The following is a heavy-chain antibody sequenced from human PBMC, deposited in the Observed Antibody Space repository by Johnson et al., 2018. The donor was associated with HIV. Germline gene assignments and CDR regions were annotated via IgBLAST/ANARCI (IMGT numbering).Heavy chain of an antibody. CDR3: AKIRTSGTGDAFDI. J-gene: IGHJ3*02. CDR2: ISWISGTI. Sequence: VQLVESGGGLEQPGRSLRLSCEASGFTFDDYAMHWVRQAPGKGLEWVSGISWISGTIGYADSVKGRFTISRDNAKKSLYLQMDSLRAEDTAVYYCAKIRTSGTGDAFDIWGQGTMVTVSS. V-gene: IGHV3-9*01. D-gene: IGHD1-14*01. CDR1: GFTFDDYA.